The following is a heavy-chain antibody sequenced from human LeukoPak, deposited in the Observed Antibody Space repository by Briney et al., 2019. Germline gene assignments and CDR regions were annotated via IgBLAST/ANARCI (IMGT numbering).Heavy chain of an antibody. D-gene: IGHD3-22*01. Sequence: GGSLRLSCAASGFTFGSYAMSWVRQAPGKGLEWVSVISDSGGSTYYADSVKGRFTISRDNAKNTLYLQMNSLRAEDTAVYYCASRSSMIEQVDYWGQGTLVTVSS. V-gene: IGHV3-23*01. CDR3: ASRSSMIEQVDY. CDR2: ISDSGGST. J-gene: IGHJ4*02. CDR1: GFTFGSYA.